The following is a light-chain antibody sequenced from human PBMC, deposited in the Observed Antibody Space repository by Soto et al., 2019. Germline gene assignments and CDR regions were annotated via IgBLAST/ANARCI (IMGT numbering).Light chain of an antibody. J-gene: IGKJ5*01. Sequence: EIVMTQSPLSLPVTPGEPASISCRSNQSLLHNNGYNYLDWYMQKPGQSPQLLIYLGSNRASGGPDRFSRSGSGTDFTLKISGVEAADVGMYYFRQARQSLTFGQGTRLEIQ. CDR2: LGS. V-gene: IGKV2-28*01. CDR1: QSLLHNNGYNY. CDR3: RQARQSLT.